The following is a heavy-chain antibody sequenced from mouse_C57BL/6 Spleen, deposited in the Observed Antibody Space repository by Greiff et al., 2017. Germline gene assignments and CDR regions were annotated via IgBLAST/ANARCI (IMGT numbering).Heavy chain of an antibody. J-gene: IGHJ1*03. CDR1: GYTFTSYW. CDR2: IYPGSGST. Sequence: QVQLQQPGAELVKPGASVKMSCKASGYTFTSYWITWVKQRPGQGLEWIGDIYPGSGSTNYNEKFKGKATLTVDTSSSTAYMQLSSLTSEDSAVYYCARWRYYGSSPYWYFDVWGTGTTVTVSS. V-gene: IGHV1-55*01. CDR3: ARWRYYGSSPYWYFDV. D-gene: IGHD1-1*01.